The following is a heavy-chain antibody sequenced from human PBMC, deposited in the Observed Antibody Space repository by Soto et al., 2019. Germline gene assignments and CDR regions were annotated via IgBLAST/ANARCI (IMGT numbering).Heavy chain of an antibody. CDR2: IVVGSGNT. V-gene: IGHV1-58*02. Sequence: SVKVSCKASGFTFTSSAMQLVRQARGQRLEWIGWIVVGSGNTNYAQKFQERVTITRDMSTSTAYMELSSLRSEDTAVYYCAALTYYDFWSGYYTFDYWGQGTLVTVSS. J-gene: IGHJ4*02. CDR3: AALTYYDFWSGYYTFDY. D-gene: IGHD3-3*01. CDR1: GFTFTSSA.